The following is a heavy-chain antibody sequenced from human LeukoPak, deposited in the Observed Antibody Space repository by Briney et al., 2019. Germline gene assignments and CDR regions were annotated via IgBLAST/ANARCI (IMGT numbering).Heavy chain of an antibody. CDR3: AREKTTVTTIFDY. CDR1: GGSISSYY. V-gene: IGHV4-59*01. J-gene: IGHJ4*02. D-gene: IGHD4-17*01. Sequence: SETLSLTCTVSGGSISSYYWSWIRQPPGKGLEWIGYIYYSGSTNYNPSLKSRVTISVDTSKNQFSLKLSSVTAADTAVYYCAREKTTVTTIFDYWGQGTLVTVSS. CDR2: IYYSGST.